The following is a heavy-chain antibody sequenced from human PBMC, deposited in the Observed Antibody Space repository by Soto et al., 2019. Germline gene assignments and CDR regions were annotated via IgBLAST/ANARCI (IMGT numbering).Heavy chain of an antibody. D-gene: IGHD2-2*01. CDR3: ARAPDSSTYLGLPY. Sequence: QVQLVQSGAEVKKPGSSVKVSCKASGGTFSSYTIGWVRQAPGQGLEWMGQIIPIFGAAKYAPKFQGRVTLTADESTSTVYMVLRRLTSDDTGVYYCARAPDSSTYLGLPYWGQGTLVTVSS. V-gene: IGHV1-69*12. CDR2: IIPIFGAA. J-gene: IGHJ4*02. CDR1: GGTFSSYT.